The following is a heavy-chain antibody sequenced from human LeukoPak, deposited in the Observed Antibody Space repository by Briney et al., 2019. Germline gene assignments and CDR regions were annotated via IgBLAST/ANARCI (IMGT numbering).Heavy chain of an antibody. V-gene: IGHV4-59*01. Sequence: SETLSLTCTVSGGSISNYYWSWIRQSPGKEPEWIGYIYYSGSTDYNPSLKSRLTISLDTPKNQFSLRLTSVTTADTAVYYCARLVYYYNGMDVWGQGTTVTVSS. CDR2: IYYSGST. CDR3: ARLVYYYNGMDV. CDR1: GGSISNYY. J-gene: IGHJ6*02.